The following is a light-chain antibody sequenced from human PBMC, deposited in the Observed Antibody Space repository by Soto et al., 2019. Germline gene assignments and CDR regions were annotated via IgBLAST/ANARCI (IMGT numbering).Light chain of an antibody. J-gene: IGKJ4*01. V-gene: IGKV3-15*01. CDR2: GAS. Sequence: EIVRSQSPANLSVSPGEGATLSCRASQSVSTDLAWYRQKPGQAPRLLIYGASSRAPDIPARFSGSGSGTEFTLTISRLQSEDFAVYYCRPYNDWPLTFGGGIKV. CDR1: QSVSTD. CDR3: RPYNDWPLT.